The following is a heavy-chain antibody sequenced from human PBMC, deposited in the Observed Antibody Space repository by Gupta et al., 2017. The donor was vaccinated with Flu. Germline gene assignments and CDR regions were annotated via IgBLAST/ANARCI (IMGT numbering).Heavy chain of an antibody. J-gene: IGHJ1*01. D-gene: IGHD3-22*01. CDR1: GFTFSSSG. CDR2: ISYDGSIK. V-gene: IGHV3-30*18. CDR3: AKDRLTTGMGYLQH. Sequence: QVQLVESGGGVVQPGRSLRLSCAASGFTFSSSGMHWVRQAPGKGLEWVAVISYDGSIKYYADSVQGRVTISRDNSKNTLYLQMSSLRPEDTAVYFCAKDRLTTGMGYLQHWGQGTLVTVSS.